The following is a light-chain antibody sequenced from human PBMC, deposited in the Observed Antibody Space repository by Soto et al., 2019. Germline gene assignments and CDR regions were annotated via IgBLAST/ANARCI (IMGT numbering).Light chain of an antibody. V-gene: IGLV2-8*01. CDR2: EVS. Sequence: QSVLTQPPSASGSPGQSVTISCTGTSSDVGGYNYVSWYQQHPGKAPKLMIYEVSKRPSGVPDRFSGSKSGNTASLTVSGLQAEDEADYYCSSYAGRNNTYVFGYGTKVTV. CDR1: SSDVGGYNY. CDR3: SSYAGRNNTYV. J-gene: IGLJ1*01.